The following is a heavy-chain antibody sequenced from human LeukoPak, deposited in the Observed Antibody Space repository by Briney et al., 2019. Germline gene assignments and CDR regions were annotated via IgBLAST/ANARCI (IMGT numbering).Heavy chain of an antibody. D-gene: IGHD3-3*01. J-gene: IGHJ4*02. CDR3: ATDFLSDESQLRLAAPCDY. CDR1: GFTFSNYR. Sequence: GGSLRLSCEASGFTFSNYRMNWVRQAPGKGLEWGSSISSSSTYKYYADSVTGPFTICRDNAKNSLYLQMEGRRAGDTAVYSSATDFLSDESQLRLAAPCDYWGPGTLVTVS. V-gene: IGHV3-21*01. CDR2: ISSSSTYK.